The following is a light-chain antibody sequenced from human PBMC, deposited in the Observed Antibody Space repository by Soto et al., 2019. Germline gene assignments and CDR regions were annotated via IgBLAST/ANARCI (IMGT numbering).Light chain of an antibody. Sequence: EIVLTQSPGTLSLSPGERATLSCRASQSVSSSYLAWYQQKPGQAPRLLIYGASSRATGIPDRFSGSGSGTALTLTISRLEPEDFAVYYCQQYGSLPFTFGPGTKVDIK. V-gene: IGKV3-20*01. CDR1: QSVSSSY. CDR3: QQYGSLPFT. CDR2: GAS. J-gene: IGKJ3*01.